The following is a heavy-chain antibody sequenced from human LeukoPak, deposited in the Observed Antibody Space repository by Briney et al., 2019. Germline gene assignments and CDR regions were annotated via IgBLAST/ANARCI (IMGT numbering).Heavy chain of an antibody. Sequence: GGSLRLSCAASGFTFSSYSMNWGRQAPGKGLEWVSYISSSSIIYYADSVKGRFTISRDNAKNSLYLQMNSLRDEDTAVYYCARDRSYGRFAYWGQGTLVTVSS. D-gene: IGHD5-18*01. CDR1: GFTFSSYS. V-gene: IGHV3-48*02. CDR3: ARDRSYGRFAY. CDR2: ISSSSII. J-gene: IGHJ4*02.